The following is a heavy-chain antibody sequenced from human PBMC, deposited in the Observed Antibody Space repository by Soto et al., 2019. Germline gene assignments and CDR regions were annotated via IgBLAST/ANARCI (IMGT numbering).Heavy chain of an antibody. Sequence: QVQLVESGGGVVQPGRSLRLSCAASGFTFSSYGMHWVRQAPGKGLEWVAVISYDGSNKYYADSVKGRFTISRDNSKNTLYLQMNSLRAEDTAVYYCAKDLSGRDGYPGAFDIWGQGTMVTVSS. V-gene: IGHV3-30*18. CDR3: AKDLSGRDGYPGAFDI. D-gene: IGHD5-12*01. J-gene: IGHJ3*02. CDR2: ISYDGSNK. CDR1: GFTFSSYG.